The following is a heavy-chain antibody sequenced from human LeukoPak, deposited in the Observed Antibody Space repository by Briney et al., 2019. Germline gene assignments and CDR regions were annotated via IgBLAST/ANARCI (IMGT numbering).Heavy chain of an antibody. V-gene: IGHV3-20*04. CDR2: INWNGGST. CDR3: AKTYRDYYGSGSRYYYGMDV. D-gene: IGHD3-10*01. Sequence: GGSLRLSCAASGFTFDDYGMSWVRQAPGKGLEWVSGINWNGGSTGYADSVKGRFTISRDNAKNSLYLQMNSLRAEDTAVYYCAKTYRDYYGSGSRYYYGMDVWGQGTTVTVSS. CDR1: GFTFDDYG. J-gene: IGHJ6*02.